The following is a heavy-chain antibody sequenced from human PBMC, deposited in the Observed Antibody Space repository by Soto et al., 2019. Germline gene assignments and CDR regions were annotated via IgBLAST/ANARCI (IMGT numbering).Heavy chain of an antibody. J-gene: IGHJ1*01. CDR1: GFTFSSYG. V-gene: IGHV3-30*03. CDR3: ATQYFHH. Sequence: QVQLVESGGGVVQPGRSLRLSCAASGFTFSSYGMHWVRQAPGKGLEWVAVISHDGSNKYYAESVKGRFTSSRDNSKNTRYLKMTSLRAEDTAVYYCATQYFHHWGQGTLVTVSS. CDR2: ISHDGSNK.